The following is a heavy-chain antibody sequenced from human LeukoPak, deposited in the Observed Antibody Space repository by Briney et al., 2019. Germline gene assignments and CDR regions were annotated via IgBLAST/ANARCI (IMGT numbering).Heavy chain of an antibody. D-gene: IGHD1-26*01. CDR1: GFTFSDYY. J-gene: IGHJ4*02. Sequence: GESLRLSCAASGFTFSDYYMSWIRQAPGKGLEWVSYISGSGSTIYYADSVKGRFTISRDNAKNSLYLQINSLRAEDTAVYYCAGGSLGGSYYSFDYWGQGTLVTGSS. CDR3: AGGSLGGSYYSFDY. CDR2: ISGSGSTI. V-gene: IGHV3-11*04.